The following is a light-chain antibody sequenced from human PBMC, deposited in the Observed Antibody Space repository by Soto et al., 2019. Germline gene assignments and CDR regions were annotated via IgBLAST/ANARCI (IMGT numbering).Light chain of an antibody. V-gene: IGKV3-20*01. CDR1: QSIGSY. J-gene: IGKJ5*01. Sequence: EIVLTQSPGTLSLSLGERATLSCRASQSIGSYLAWYQHKLGQPPRLLIYGASNRATGIPDRFSGSGSGTDFTLTISRLEPEDFAVYYCQQYGSSGTFGQGTRLEIK. CDR3: QQYGSSGT. CDR2: GAS.